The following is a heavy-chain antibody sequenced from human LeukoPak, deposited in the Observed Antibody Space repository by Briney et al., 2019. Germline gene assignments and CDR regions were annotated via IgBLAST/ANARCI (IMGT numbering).Heavy chain of an antibody. D-gene: IGHD6-13*01. CDR1: GGSISSYY. Sequence: SETLSLTYTVSGGSISSYYWSWIRQPPGKGLEWIGSIDGSGSSYYNPSLKSRVTISVDTSRNQFSLKMTSVTAADTAVYYCVRVAAAANWFDPWGQGTLVTVSS. CDR2: IDGSGSS. J-gene: IGHJ5*02. V-gene: IGHV4-59*08. CDR3: VRVAAAANWFDP.